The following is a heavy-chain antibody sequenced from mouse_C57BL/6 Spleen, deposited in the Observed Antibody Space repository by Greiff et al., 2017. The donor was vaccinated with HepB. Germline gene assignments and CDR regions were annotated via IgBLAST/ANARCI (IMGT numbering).Heavy chain of an antibody. D-gene: IGHD2-3*01. Sequence: QVHVKQPGAELVKPGASVKMSCKASGYTFTSYWITWVKQRPGQGLEWIGDIYPGSGSTNYNEKFKSKATLTVDTSSSTAYMQLSSLTSEDSAVYYCATREGLYDGSFFDYWGQGTTLTVSS. V-gene: IGHV1-55*01. CDR1: GYTFTSYW. CDR3: ATREGLYDGSFFDY. J-gene: IGHJ2*01. CDR2: IYPGSGST.